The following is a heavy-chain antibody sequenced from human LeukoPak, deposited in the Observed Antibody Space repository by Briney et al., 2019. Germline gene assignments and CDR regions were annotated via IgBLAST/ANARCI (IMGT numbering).Heavy chain of an antibody. CDR3: AREGGSYRPLDY. CDR1: GGSVINTNW. Sequence: SETLSLTCGVSGGSVINTNWWTWVRQPPGKGLEWIGEVHLDGRTNYNPSLESRLTMSVDVSENQVSLKLTSVTAADTAVYYCAREGGSYRPLDYSGQGTLVTVSS. D-gene: IGHD3-16*02. V-gene: IGHV4-4*02. J-gene: IGHJ4*02. CDR2: VHLDGRT.